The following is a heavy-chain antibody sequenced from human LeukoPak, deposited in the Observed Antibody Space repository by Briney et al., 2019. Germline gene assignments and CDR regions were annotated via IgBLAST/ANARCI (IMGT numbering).Heavy chain of an antibody. Sequence: GASVKVSCKVSGYTLTELSIHWVRQAPGKGLEWMGGFDPEDGETVYAQKFQGRVTMTEDTSTDTAYMELSSLRSEDTAVYYCATSEMATLLREDDAFDIWGQGTMVTVSS. J-gene: IGHJ3*02. V-gene: IGHV1-24*01. CDR1: GYTLTELS. D-gene: IGHD5-24*01. CDR2: FDPEDGET. CDR3: ATSEMATLLREDDAFDI.